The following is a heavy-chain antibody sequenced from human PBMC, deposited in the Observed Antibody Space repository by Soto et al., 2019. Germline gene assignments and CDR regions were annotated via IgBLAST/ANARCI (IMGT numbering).Heavy chain of an antibody. V-gene: IGHV2-5*02. CDR3: AHGSAWLSDQ. D-gene: IGHD6-19*01. J-gene: IGHJ4*02. Sequence: QITLKESGPTLVKPTQTLTLTCTFSGFSLSDSAVGVNWIRQPPGKPLEWLAFIYWDDTKHYSSSLRNRPTIPKVTSKNQVVRTMTNMDPVDTATYYCAHGSAWLSDQWGQGTLVTVSS. CDR1: GFSLSDSAVG. CDR2: IYWDDTK.